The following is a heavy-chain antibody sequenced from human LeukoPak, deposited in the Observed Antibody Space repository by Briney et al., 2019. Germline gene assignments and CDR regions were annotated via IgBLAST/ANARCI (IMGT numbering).Heavy chain of an antibody. D-gene: IGHD3-22*01. J-gene: IGHJ4*02. CDR1: GFTFSSYA. CDR2: ISYDGSNK. V-gene: IGHV3-30*04. CDR3: AKGRGRIVVVPPDY. Sequence: GGSLRLSCAASGFTFSSYAMHWVRQAPGKGLEWVAVISYDGSNKYYADSVKGRFTISRDNSKNTLYLQMNSLRAEDTAVYYCAKGRGRIVVVPPDYWGQGTLVTVSS.